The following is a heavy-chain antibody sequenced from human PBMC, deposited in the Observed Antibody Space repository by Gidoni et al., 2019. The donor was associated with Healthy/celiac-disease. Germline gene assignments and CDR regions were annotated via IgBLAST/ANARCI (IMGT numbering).Heavy chain of an antibody. CDR3: ARERAGPDIAAAGTYYYYYGMDV. V-gene: IGHV3-33*01. CDR2: IWYDGSNK. J-gene: IGHJ6*02. D-gene: IGHD6-13*01. CDR1: GFTFSSYG. Sequence: QVQLVESGGGVVQPGRSLRLSCAASGFTFSSYGLHWVRQAPGKGLEGVAVIWYDGSNKYYADSVKGRFTISRDNSKNTLYLQMNSLRAEDTAVYYCARERAGPDIAAAGTYYYYYGMDVWGQGTTVTVSS.